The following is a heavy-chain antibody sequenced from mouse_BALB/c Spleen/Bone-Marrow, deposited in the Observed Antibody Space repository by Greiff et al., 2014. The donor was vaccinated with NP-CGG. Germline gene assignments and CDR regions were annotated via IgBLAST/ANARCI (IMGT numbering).Heavy chain of an antibody. V-gene: IGHV14-3*02. D-gene: IGHD1-1*01. CDR2: IDPANGNT. CDR1: GFNIKDTY. Sequence: VQLQQSGAGLVKPGASVKLSCTASGFNIKDTYMHWVKQRPEQGLEWIGRIDPANGNTKYDPKFQGKATITADTSSNTAYLQLSSLTSEDTAVYYCARYYYGSSLFDYWGQGTTLTVSS. CDR3: ARYYYGSSLFDY. J-gene: IGHJ2*01.